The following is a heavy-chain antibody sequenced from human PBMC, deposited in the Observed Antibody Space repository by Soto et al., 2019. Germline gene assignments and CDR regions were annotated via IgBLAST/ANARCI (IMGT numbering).Heavy chain of an antibody. D-gene: IGHD6-25*01. J-gene: IGHJ6*03. V-gene: IGHV3-33*01. Sequence: QGQLEESGGGVVQPGRSLRLSCAASRFIFSSYGMHWVRQAPGKGLEWVAVIWYDGNNEYYADSVKGRFSISRDNSKNTLYRQMNSLRDEDTAVYYCARGSGYYYYYMDVWGKGTTVTVSS. CDR1: RFIFSSYG. CDR2: IWYDGNNE. CDR3: ARGSGYYYYYMDV.